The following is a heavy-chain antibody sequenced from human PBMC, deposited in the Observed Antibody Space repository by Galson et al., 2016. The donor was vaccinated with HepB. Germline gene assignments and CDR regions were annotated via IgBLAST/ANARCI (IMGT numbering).Heavy chain of an antibody. CDR1: GGSFNAYY. CDR3: ARVVVAATNWFDT. CDR2: INHSGFS. D-gene: IGHD2-15*01. Sequence: ETLSLTCGVSGGSFNAYYWSWIRQSPGKGLEWIGEINHSGFSKYNPSLKSRVPISVDTSKTQFSLKLTSMTAADTAVYYCARVVVAATNWFDTWGQGSQVTVSS. J-gene: IGHJ5*02. V-gene: IGHV4-34*01.